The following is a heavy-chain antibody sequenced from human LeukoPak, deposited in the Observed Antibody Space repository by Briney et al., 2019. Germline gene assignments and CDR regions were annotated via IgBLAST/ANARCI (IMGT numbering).Heavy chain of an antibody. Sequence: SETLSLTCTVSGGTITSYYWSWIRQPPGKGLEWVGYMYYSGSANQNPSLESRVTISVDTSKNQFSLKLTSVTAGDTAVYYCARGGTNLTFPVWGQGTLVTVSS. CDR2: MYYSGSA. CDR3: ARGGTNLTFPV. V-gene: IGHV4-59*01. D-gene: IGHD3-16*01. CDR1: GGTITSYY. J-gene: IGHJ4*02.